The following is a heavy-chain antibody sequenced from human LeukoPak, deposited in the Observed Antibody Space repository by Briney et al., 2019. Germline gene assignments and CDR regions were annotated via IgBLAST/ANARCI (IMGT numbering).Heavy chain of an antibody. CDR3: AKDLSSGWSY. J-gene: IGHJ4*02. Sequence: GSLRLSCVASGFTFSNYVMSWVRQAPGKGLEWVSAISGSGGSTYYADSVKGRFTISRDNSKNTLYLQMNSLRAEDTAVYYCAKDLSSGWSYWGQGTLVTVSS. V-gene: IGHV3-23*01. CDR1: GFTFSNYV. D-gene: IGHD6-19*01. CDR2: ISGSGGST.